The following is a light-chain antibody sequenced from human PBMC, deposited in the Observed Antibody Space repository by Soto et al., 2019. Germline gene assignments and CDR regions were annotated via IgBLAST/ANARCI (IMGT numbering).Light chain of an antibody. CDR1: SSDVGSYNL. CDR3: CSYAGSSTLWV. Sequence: QSALTQPASVSGSPGQSITISCTGTSSDVGSYNLVSWYQQHPGKAPKLMIYEGSKRPSGVSNRFSGSKSGNTASLTISGLQAEDEADYYCCSYAGSSTLWVFGGGTKATVL. J-gene: IGLJ3*02. V-gene: IGLV2-23*01. CDR2: EGS.